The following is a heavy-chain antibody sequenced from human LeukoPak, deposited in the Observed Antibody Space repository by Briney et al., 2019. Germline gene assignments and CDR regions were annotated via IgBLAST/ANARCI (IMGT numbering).Heavy chain of an antibody. D-gene: IGHD4-11*01. CDR3: ARDPFCSNYNPLGY. J-gene: IGHJ4*02. CDR2: IYTSGGT. Sequence: KPSETLSLTCTVSGDSISNYYWSWIRQPAGKGLEWIGRIYTSGGTNYNPSLKSRVTMSVDTSKNQFSLKLTSVTAADTAVYYCARDPFCSNYNPLGYWGQGTLVTVSS. V-gene: IGHV4-4*07. CDR1: GDSISNYY.